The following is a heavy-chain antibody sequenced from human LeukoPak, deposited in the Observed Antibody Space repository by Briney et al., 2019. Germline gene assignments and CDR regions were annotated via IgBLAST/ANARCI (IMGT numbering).Heavy chain of an antibody. V-gene: IGHV1-24*01. CDR2: GDAQTDET. J-gene: IGHJ4*02. CDR3: VTEKVWHLGGFDY. Sequence: ASLKVSCKVSEYTVSELSLHSVRHAPGEGRECIGGGDAQTDETLYAQKCQGTVTVTQDTSPDTHHMEPSGLRYEDTALYYCVTEKVWHLGGFDYWGEG. CDR1: EYTVSELS. D-gene: IGHD6-13*01.